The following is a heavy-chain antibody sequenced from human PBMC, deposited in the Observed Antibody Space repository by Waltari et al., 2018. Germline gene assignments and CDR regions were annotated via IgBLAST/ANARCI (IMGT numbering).Heavy chain of an antibody. CDR1: GFTCGDYA. Sequence: VQLVESGGDLVEPGRSLRLSCAAFGFTCGDYAMHWVRQVPGKGLDWVAGISCNGGSIGYVDSVKGRFTISRDNAKNSLYLEMNSLRAEDTALYYCARDRGQRAYFFYYGMDVWGQGTTVTVSS. V-gene: IGHV3-9*01. D-gene: IGHD3-10*01. CDR3: ARDRGQRAYFFYYGMDV. CDR2: ISCNGGSI. J-gene: IGHJ6*02.